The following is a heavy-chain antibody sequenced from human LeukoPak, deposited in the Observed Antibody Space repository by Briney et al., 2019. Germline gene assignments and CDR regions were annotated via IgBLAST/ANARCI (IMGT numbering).Heavy chain of an antibody. CDR2: IIPIFGTA. CDR3: ARASNYYDSSGYYRREYFDY. J-gene: IGHJ4*02. V-gene: IGHV1-69*13. Sequence: ASVKVSCKASGGTFSSYAISWVRQAPGQGLEWMGGIIPIFGTANYAQKFQGRVTITADEYTSTAYMELSSLRSEDTAVYYCARASNYYDSSGYYRREYFDYWGQGTLVTVSS. D-gene: IGHD3-22*01. CDR1: GGTFSSYA.